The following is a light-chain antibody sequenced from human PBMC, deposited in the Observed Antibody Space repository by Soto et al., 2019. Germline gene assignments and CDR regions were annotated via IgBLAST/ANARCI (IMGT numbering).Light chain of an antibody. CDR1: QSISSW. CDR3: QQYNDYPWT. J-gene: IGKJ1*01. Sequence: DIQMTQSPSTLSASVGDRVTITCRASQSISSWLAWYQQKPGKAPKLLIYDAYSLESGVPSRFSGSGSGTEFSLTISSLQPDDFATYYFQQYNDYPWTFGQGTKVEIK. CDR2: DAY. V-gene: IGKV1-5*01.